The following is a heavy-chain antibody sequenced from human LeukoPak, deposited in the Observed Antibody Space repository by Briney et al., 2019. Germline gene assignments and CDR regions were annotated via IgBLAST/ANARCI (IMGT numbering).Heavy chain of an antibody. J-gene: IGHJ6*02. CDR2: IYYSGST. Sequence: SEILSLTCTVSGGSISSGDYYWSWIRQPPGKGLEWIGYIYYSGSTYYNPSLKSRVTISVDTSKNQFSLKLSSVTAADTAVYYCARGVGNYYYYYGRDVWGQGTTVTVSS. CDR1: GGSISSGDYY. CDR3: ARGVGNYYYYYGRDV. V-gene: IGHV4-30-4*01. D-gene: IGHD2-15*01.